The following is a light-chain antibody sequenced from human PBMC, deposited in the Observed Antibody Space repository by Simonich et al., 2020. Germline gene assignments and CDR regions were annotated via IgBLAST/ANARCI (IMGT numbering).Light chain of an antibody. J-gene: IGKJ4*01. V-gene: IGKV4-1*01. CDR3: QQYYRTPLT. Sequence: DIVMTQSPDSLAVSLGERATINCKSSQSVLYSSNNKNYLAGYQQKPGQPPKLLIYWASTRESGVPYRFSGSGSGTDFTLTIISLQAEDVAVYYCQQYYRTPLTFGGGTKVEIK. CDR1: QSVLYSSNNKNY. CDR2: WAS.